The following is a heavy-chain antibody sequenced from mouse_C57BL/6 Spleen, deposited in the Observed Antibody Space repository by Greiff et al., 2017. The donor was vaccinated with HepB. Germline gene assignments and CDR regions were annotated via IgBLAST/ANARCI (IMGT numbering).Heavy chain of an antibody. V-gene: IGHV3-6*01. J-gene: IGHJ2*01. CDR1: GYSITSGYY. D-gene: IGHD4-1*01. CDR3: ARTPSWDEGYYFDY. CDR2: ISYDGSN. Sequence: DVKLQESGPGLVKPSQSLSLTCSVTGYSITSGYYWNWIRQFPGNKLEWMGYISYDGSNNYNPSLKNRISITRDTSQNQFFLKLNSVTTEDTATYYCARTPSWDEGYYFDYWGQGTTLTVSS.